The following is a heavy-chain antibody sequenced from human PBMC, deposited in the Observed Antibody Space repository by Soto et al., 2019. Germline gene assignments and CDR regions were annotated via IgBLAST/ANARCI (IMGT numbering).Heavy chain of an antibody. CDR1: VISFSDYA. CDR3: AKKDRLYGVAVAFDS. CDR2: ISGDGVSK. V-gene: IGHV3-23*01. J-gene: IGHJ4*02. Sequence: GGALRLSGAASVISFSDYAMSWVRQAPGKGLEWISAISGDGVSKLYADSVRGRFTISRDNAANTLYLQMNSLRTEDTALYYCAKKDRLYGVAVAFDSWGQGTLVTAPQ. D-gene: IGHD6-19*01.